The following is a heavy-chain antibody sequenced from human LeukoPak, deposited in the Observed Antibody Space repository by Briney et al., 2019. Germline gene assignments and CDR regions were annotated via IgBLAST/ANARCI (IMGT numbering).Heavy chain of an antibody. D-gene: IGHD2-2*01. CDR3: AKDPGRKVVVPAAVDY. J-gene: IGHJ4*02. CDR2: ISYDGSNK. V-gene: IGHV3-30*04. Sequence: PGGSLRLSCAASGFTFSSYAMHWVRQAPGKGLEWVAVISYDGSNKYYADSVKGRFTISRDNSKNTLYLQMNSLRAEDTAVYYCAKDPGRKVVVPAAVDYWGQGTLVTVSS. CDR1: GFTFSSYA.